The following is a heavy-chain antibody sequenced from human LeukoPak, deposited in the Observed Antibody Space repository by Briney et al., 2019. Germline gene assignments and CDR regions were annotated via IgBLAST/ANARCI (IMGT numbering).Heavy chain of an antibody. CDR1: GYTFIGYY. V-gene: IGHV1-2*02. Sequence: ASVAVSCKASGYTFIGYYMYWVRQAPGQGLEWMGWINPNRGDTNYAQKFQDRVTMTRDTSINTAYMEVSGLRSDDTAVYYCAKYHMVRAFDVWGQGTMVTVSS. CDR3: AKYHMVRAFDV. J-gene: IGHJ3*01. CDR2: INPNRGDT. D-gene: IGHD2-21*01.